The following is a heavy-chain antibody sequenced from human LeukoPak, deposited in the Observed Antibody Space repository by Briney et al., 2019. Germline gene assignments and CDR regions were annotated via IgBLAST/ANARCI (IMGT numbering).Heavy chain of an antibody. V-gene: IGHV3-48*03. CDR3: VRDKIAFDL. CDR2: ISSSGSTI. Sequence: PGGSLRLSCAASGFTFSSYEMNWVRQAPGKGLEWVSYISSSGSTIYYADSVKGRFTISRDNAKNTLFLQMNSLRAEDAAVYYCVRDKIAFDLWGQGTMVTVSS. CDR1: GFTFSSYE. J-gene: IGHJ3*01.